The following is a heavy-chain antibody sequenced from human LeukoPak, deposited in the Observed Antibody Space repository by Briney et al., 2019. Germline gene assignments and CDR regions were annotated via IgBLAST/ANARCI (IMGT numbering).Heavy chain of an antibody. J-gene: IGHJ4*02. CDR1: GFTFSNYA. D-gene: IGHD1-26*01. CDR2: ISYDGSNK. V-gene: IGHV3-30-3*01. Sequence: GGSLRLSCAASGFTFSNYAMHWVRQAPGKGLERLAVISYDGSNKYYAGSVKGRFTISRENSKNTLYVQMNSLRAEDTAVYYCARGGSYPHYYFDYWGQGTLVTVSS. CDR3: ARGGSYPHYYFDY.